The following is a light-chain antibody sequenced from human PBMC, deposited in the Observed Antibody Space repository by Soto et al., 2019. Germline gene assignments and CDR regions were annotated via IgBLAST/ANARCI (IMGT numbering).Light chain of an antibody. CDR1: QGISSY. Sequence: ALRMTQSPSSFSASTGDRVTITCRASQGISSYLAWYQQKPGKAPKLLIYAASTLQSGVPSRFSGSGSGTDFTLTISCLQSEDFATYYCQQYYSYPHTFGQGTKLEIK. CDR3: QQYYSYPHT. J-gene: IGKJ2*01. CDR2: AAS. V-gene: IGKV1-8*01.